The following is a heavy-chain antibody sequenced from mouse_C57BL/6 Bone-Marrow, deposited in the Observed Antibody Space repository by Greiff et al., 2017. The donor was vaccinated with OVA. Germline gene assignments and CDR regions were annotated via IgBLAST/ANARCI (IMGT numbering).Heavy chain of an antibody. CDR3: AKGSYSNYNYAMDY. V-gene: IGHV5-17*01. D-gene: IGHD2-5*01. CDR1: GFTFSDYG. J-gene: IGHJ4*01. Sequence: EVKLVESGGGLVKPGGSLKLSCAASGFTFSDYGMHWVRQAPEKGLEWVAYISSGSSTIYYADTVKGRFTISRDNAKNTLFLQMTSLRSEDTAMYYCAKGSYSNYNYAMDYWGQGTSVTVSS. CDR2: ISSGSSTI.